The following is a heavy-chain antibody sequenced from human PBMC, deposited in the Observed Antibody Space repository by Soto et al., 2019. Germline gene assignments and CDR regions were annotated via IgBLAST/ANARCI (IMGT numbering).Heavy chain of an antibody. CDR1: GGSISSYY. CDR3: TRDGTYCGDDFFYF. Sequence: PSETLSLTCTVSGGSISSYYWSWIRQPPGEGLEWIGYIYYSGSTNYNPSLKSRVTISVDTSKNQFSLKLSSVTAADTAVYYCTRDGTYCGDDFFYFWGPGTLVTVSS. CDR2: IYYSGST. J-gene: IGHJ4*02. V-gene: IGHV4-59*12. D-gene: IGHD2-21*01.